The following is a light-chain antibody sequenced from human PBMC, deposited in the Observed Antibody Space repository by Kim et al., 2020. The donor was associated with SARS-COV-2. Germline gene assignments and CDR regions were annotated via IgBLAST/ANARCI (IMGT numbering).Light chain of an antibody. CDR3: QQYDSWLS. Sequence: SVYPGERATLSCRASQTVSNRLAWYQQTPGQPPRLLIYDASTRATGIPAKFSGTGSGTDFTLIISSLQSEDSAVYYCQQYDSWLSFGGGTKVDIK. J-gene: IGKJ4*01. V-gene: IGKV3D-15*01. CDR2: DAS. CDR1: QTVSNR.